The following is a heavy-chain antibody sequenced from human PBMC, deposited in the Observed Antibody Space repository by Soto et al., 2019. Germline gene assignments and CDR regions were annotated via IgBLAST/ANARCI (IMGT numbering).Heavy chain of an antibody. V-gene: IGHV3-9*01. CDR1: GFTFDDNA. CDR3: AISQDRGGRTTFIY. Sequence: GGSLRLSCAVSGFTFDDNAMHWVRQAPEKGLEWVSGINWKSDIGYADSVKGRFTISRDNAESSLYLQMNSLRAEDTALYYCAISQDRGGRTTFIYWGQGTQVTVSS. J-gene: IGHJ4*02. D-gene: IGHD3-16*01. CDR2: INWKSDI.